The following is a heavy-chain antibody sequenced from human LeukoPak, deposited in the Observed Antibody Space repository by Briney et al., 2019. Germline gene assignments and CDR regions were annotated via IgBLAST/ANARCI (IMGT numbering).Heavy chain of an antibody. D-gene: IGHD4-23*01. CDR3: ARGKYYGGNSLRY. J-gene: IGHJ4*02. CDR1: VYTFTSYD. Sequence: ASVTVSFMSSVYTFTSYDINWVRQATGQGLEWMGWMNTNSGNTGYAQKFQGRVTMTRNTPISTAYMELNSLRSEDTAVYYCARGKYYGGNSLRYWGQGTLVTVSS. V-gene: IGHV1-8*01. CDR2: MNTNSGNT.